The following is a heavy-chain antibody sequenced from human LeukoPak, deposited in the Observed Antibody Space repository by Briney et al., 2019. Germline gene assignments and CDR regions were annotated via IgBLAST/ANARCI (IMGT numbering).Heavy chain of an antibody. D-gene: IGHD6-13*01. V-gene: IGHV3-43*02. J-gene: IGHJ4*02. CDR2: ISGDGGTT. CDR3: AKVYVGSWYAYDY. Sequence: GGALRVSCTAPGFTFYDYAMHWVRQAPAKGLEWVSLISGDGGTTDYADSVKGRFTISRDNRRNSLYLHMNSLRTEDTALYFCAKVYVGSWYAYDYWGQGTLVTVSS. CDR1: GFTFYDYA.